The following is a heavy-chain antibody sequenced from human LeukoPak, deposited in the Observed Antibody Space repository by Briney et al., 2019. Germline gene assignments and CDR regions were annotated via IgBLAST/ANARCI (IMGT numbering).Heavy chain of an antibody. D-gene: IGHD3-22*01. CDR1: GFTVSGNY. Sequence: GGSLRLSCAASGFTVSGNYMSCVRQAPGKGLECVAVIYSGGDTYYADSVKGRFTISRDKSKNTPYLQMNSLRAEDTAVYYCARDWDDGRAERPAWGQGTLVTVSS. V-gene: IGHV3-53*01. J-gene: IGHJ5*02. CDR3: ARDWDDGRAERPA. CDR2: IYSGGDT.